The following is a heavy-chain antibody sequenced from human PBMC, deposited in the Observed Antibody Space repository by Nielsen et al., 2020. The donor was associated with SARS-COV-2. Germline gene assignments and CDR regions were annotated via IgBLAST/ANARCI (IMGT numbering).Heavy chain of an antibody. V-gene: IGHV1-2*06. D-gene: IGHD4-11*01. J-gene: IGHJ6*02. CDR2: INPNSGGT. CDR3: ARERRTTVTPMGYYYGMDV. Sequence: ASVKVSCKASGYTFTGYYMHWVRQAPGQGLEWMGRINPNSGGTSYAQKFQGRVTMTRDTSTSTVYMELSSLRSEDTAVYYCARERRTTVTPMGYYYGMDVWGQGTTVTVSS. CDR1: GYTFTGYY.